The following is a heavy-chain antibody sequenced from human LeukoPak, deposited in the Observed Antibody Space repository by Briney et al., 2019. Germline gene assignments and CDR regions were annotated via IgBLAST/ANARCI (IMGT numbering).Heavy chain of an antibody. J-gene: IGHJ5*02. Sequence: SLRLSCAASGFTFDDYAMHWVRQAPGKGLEWVSGISWNSGSIGYADSVKGRFTISRDNDKNSLYLQMNSLRAEDTALYYCAKGRYCSGGSCYSGFDPWGQGTLVTVSS. V-gene: IGHV3-9*01. CDR1: GFTFDDYA. D-gene: IGHD2-15*01. CDR2: ISWNSGSI. CDR3: AKGRYCSGGSCYSGFDP.